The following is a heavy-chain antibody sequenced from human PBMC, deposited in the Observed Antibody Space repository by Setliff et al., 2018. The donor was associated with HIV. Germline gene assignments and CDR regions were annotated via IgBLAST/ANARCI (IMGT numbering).Heavy chain of an antibody. CDR2: IFYSGSS. J-gene: IGHJ5*02. CDR1: GASISTYY. V-gene: IGHV4-59*01. D-gene: IGHD3-3*01. Sequence: SLTCTVSGASISTYYWSWIRQPPGKGLEWIGYIFYSGSSNYNPSLKSRVTMSVDTSKNQFSLNLTSVTAADTAVYYCARDRGSYNFWSGLARGDNWFDPWGQGTLVTVS. CDR3: ARDRGSYNFWSGLARGDNWFDP.